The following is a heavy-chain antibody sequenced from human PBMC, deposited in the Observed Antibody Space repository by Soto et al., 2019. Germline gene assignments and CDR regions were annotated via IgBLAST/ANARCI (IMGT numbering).Heavy chain of an antibody. CDR1: GFTFTTYA. V-gene: IGHV3-33*01. J-gene: IGHJ4*02. CDR2: VSSDGTNK. D-gene: IGHD6-19*01. Sequence: QVQLVESGGGVVQPGTSLRLSCAASGFTFTTYAMNWVRQAPGQGLEWVAMVSSDGTNKNYADSVKGGFTVSRKNSKNAWWLQMESWRAEDRAVYYCARDPDGGQWLFNYWARDPWSPSPQ. CDR3: ARDPDGGQWLFNY.